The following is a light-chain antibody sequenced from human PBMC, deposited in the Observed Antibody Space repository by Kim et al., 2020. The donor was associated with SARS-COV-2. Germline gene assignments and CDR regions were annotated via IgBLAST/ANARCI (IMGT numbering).Light chain of an antibody. J-gene: IGKJ2*01. CDR3: HQYNDWPPGDT. CDR2: GAS. Sequence: EIVMTQSPATLSVSPGERATLSCRASQSISTYLAWYQQKPGQAPRLLIYGASTRATGVPARFSASGSGTEFTLTISSLQSGDFAVYFCHQYNDWPPGDTFGQGTKLEI. V-gene: IGKV3-15*01. CDR1: QSISTY.